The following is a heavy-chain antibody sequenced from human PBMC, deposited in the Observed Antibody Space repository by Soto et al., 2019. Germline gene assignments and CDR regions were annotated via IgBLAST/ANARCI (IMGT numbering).Heavy chain of an antibody. CDR2: IIPIFGTA. Sequence: SVKVSCKASGGTFSSYAISWVRQAPGQGLEWMGGIIPIFGTANYAQKFQGRVTITADESTSTAYMELSSLRSEDTAVYYCAREPSRGQWLSYGMDVWGQGTTVTVSS. J-gene: IGHJ6*02. CDR3: AREPSRGQWLSYGMDV. V-gene: IGHV1-69*13. D-gene: IGHD6-19*01. CDR1: GGTFSSYA.